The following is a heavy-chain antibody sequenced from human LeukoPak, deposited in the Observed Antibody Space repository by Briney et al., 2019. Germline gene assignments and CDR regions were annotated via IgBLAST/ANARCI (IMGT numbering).Heavy chain of an antibody. CDR1: GGSISTSKW. CDR3: ASGLGAARSYFEY. CDR2: IYYSGST. J-gene: IGHJ4*02. V-gene: IGHV4-4*02. D-gene: IGHD6-25*01. Sequence: SETLSLTCAVSGGSISTSKWWSWVRQPPGKGLEWIGGIYYSGSTNYNPSLNDRVTISVGTSKNQFSLKLNSVTAADTAVYYCASGLGAARSYFEYWGQGTLVTVSS.